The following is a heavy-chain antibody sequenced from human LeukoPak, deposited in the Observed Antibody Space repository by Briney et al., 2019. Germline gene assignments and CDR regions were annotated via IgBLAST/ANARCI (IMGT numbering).Heavy chain of an antibody. CDR1: GGSFSGYY. V-gene: IGHV4-59*12. J-gene: IGHJ4*02. CDR2: IYYSGST. Sequence: SETLSLTCAVYGGSFSGYYWSWIRQPPGKGLEWIGYIYYSGSTNYNPSLKSRVTISVDTSKNQFSLKLSSVTAADTAVYYCARATRAARHFDYWGQGTLVTVSS. D-gene: IGHD6-6*01. CDR3: ARATRAARHFDY.